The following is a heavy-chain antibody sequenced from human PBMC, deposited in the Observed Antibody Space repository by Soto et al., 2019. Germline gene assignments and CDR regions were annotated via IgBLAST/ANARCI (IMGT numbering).Heavy chain of an antibody. CDR2: ITGNGGIT. Sequence: GGSLRLSCAASGFTFSSYAMGWVRQAPGKGLEWVSVITGNGGITYYADSVKGWFTISRDNSKNTMYLQMNSLRAEDTAVYYCAKYQHNYDFWSGYPFDYWGQGTLVTVSS. CDR3: AKYQHNYDFWSGYPFDY. CDR1: GFTFSSYA. D-gene: IGHD3-3*01. V-gene: IGHV3-23*01. J-gene: IGHJ4*02.